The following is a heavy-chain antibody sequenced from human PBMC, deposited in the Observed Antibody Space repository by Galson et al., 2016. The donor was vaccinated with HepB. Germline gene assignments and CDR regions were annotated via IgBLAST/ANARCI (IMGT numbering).Heavy chain of an antibody. CDR1: GASINSDF. Sequence: SETLSLTCTVSGASINSDFWSWIRQTPGRGLEWIAYVFHTGRTDYNAALKSRLTISVDTSKNQFSLKLSSMTAADTAVYYCARGGTRRTVTTWGQGTLVTVSS. V-gene: IGHV4-59*12. CDR3: ARGGTRRTVTT. CDR2: VFHTGRT. J-gene: IGHJ4*02. D-gene: IGHD4-11*01.